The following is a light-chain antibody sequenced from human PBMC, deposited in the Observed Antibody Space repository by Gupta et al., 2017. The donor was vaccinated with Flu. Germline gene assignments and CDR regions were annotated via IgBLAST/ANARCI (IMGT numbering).Light chain of an antibody. J-gene: IGLJ3*02. CDR3: GTWDSSLSAWV. Sequence: ANIFCSGNSSNHENNYVSWDQQLPGTAPELLIYENNKRPSGIPDRFSGSKSDTSATLGITGLQTGDEADYYCGTWDSSLSAWVFGGGTKLTVL. V-gene: IGLV1-51*02. CDR2: ENN. CDR1: SSNHENNY.